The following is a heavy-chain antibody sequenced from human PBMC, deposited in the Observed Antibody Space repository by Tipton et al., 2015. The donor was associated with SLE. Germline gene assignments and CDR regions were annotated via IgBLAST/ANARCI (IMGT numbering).Heavy chain of an antibody. CDR1: GYTFTSYY. Sequence: QLVQSGAEVRKPGASVTVSCKASGYTFTSYYMHWVRQAPGQGLEWMGIINPSGGSTSYAQKFQGRVTMTRDTSTSTVYMELSSLRSEDTAVYYCAGLRGLGNDAFDIWGQGTMVTVSS. V-gene: IGHV1-46*01. CDR3: AGLRGLGNDAFDI. CDR2: INPSGGST. J-gene: IGHJ3*02. D-gene: IGHD6-19*01.